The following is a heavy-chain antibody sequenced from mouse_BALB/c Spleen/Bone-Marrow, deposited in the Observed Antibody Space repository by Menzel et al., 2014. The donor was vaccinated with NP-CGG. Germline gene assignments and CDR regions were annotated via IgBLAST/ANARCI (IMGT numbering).Heavy chain of an antibody. Sequence: EVKLMESGGGLVQPGGSLKLSCAVSGCDFRGYWVSWVRQAPGRGLEWIGEINPESSTINYTPSLKDKFSISRDNAKNTLYLQMSKVRSEDTALYYCARHDYYGYVDYWGQGTSVTVSS. D-gene: IGHD1-2*01. J-gene: IGHJ4*01. CDR2: INPESSTI. V-gene: IGHV4-1*02. CDR3: ARHDYYGYVDY. CDR1: GCDFRGYW.